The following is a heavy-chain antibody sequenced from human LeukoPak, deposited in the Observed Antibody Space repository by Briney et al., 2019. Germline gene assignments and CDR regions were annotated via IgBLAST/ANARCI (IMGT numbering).Heavy chain of an antibody. D-gene: IGHD6-13*01. Sequence: GGSLRLSCAASGFTFSSYAMSWVRQAPGKGLEWVAYVNAESTDILYADSVRGRFTISRDNAKNSLYLQVNSLRAEDRGVYYCARDTFEPLVIDFWGQGTLVTVSS. J-gene: IGHJ4*02. CDR3: ARDTFEPLVIDF. CDR1: GFTFSSYA. V-gene: IGHV3-21*05. CDR2: VNAESTDI.